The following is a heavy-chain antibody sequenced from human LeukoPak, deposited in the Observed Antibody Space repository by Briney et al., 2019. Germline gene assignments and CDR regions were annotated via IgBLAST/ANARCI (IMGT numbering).Heavy chain of an antibody. CDR1: GGSISSYY. Sequence: SETLSLTCTVSGGSISSYYWSWIRQPPGKGLEWIGYIYYSGSTNYNPSPKSRVTISVDTSKNQFSLKLSSVTAADTAVYYCARVSSGGSKLFDYWGQGTLVTVSS. J-gene: IGHJ4*02. D-gene: IGHD2-15*01. CDR3: ARVSSGGSKLFDY. V-gene: IGHV4-59*01. CDR2: IYYSGST.